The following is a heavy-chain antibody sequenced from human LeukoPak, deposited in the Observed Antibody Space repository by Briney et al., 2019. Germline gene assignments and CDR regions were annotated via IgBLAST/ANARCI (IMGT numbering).Heavy chain of an antibody. CDR3: ARALVRATMVWYFDL. D-gene: IGHD5-12*01. Sequence: SETLSLTCAVSGGSFSGYYWSWIRHPQGQGLEWIGEISHSGSTNYSPSLKSRVTISVDTSKNQFSLNLSSVTAADTAVYYCARALVRATMVWYFDLWGRGTLVTVSS. V-gene: IGHV4-34*01. CDR1: GGSFSGYY. CDR2: ISHSGST. J-gene: IGHJ2*01.